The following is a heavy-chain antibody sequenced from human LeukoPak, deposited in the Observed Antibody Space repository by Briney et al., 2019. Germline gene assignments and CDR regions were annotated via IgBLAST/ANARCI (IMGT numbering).Heavy chain of an antibody. CDR3: ARGPAGSSSWTSKPQGGFDY. CDR1: GYTFTGYY. Sequence: ASVKVSCKASGYTFTGYYMHWVRQAPGQGLEWMGWINPNSGGTNYAQKFQGRVTMTRDTSISTAYMKLSRLRSDDTAVYCCARGPAGSSSWTSKPQGGFDYWGQGTLVTVSS. V-gene: IGHV1-2*02. CDR2: INPNSGGT. J-gene: IGHJ4*02. D-gene: IGHD6-13*01.